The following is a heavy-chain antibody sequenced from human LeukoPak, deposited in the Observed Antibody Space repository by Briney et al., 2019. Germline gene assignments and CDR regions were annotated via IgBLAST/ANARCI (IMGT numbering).Heavy chain of an antibody. CDR1: GGSISIISYY. CDR3: VRAYFGSGTIHC. D-gene: IGHD3-10*01. J-gene: IGHJ4*02. CDR2: IYYSGRT. V-gene: IGHV4-39*07. Sequence: PSETLSLTCTVSGGSISIISYYWGWIRQPRGGGMEWIGSIYYSGRTNCHPSLMSRVTITLDTSKNQFSLKLTSMAAADTAVFYCVRAYFGSGTIHCWGQGTLV.